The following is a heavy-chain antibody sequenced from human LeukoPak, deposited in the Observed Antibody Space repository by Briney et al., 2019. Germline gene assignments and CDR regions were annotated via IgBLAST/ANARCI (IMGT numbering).Heavy chain of an antibody. D-gene: IGHD1-26*01. Sequence: GGSLRLSCAAAGSLVISNNMSCVRQAPGTGLEWVSVLYIGGTTGYADSVKGRFTISGDISNNTVYLQMNSLRAEDTAVYHCARVVLELMYYYHMDVWGKGGTVTVSS. J-gene: IGHJ6*03. CDR3: ARVVLELMYYYHMDV. CDR2: LYIGGTT. V-gene: IGHV3-53*01. CDR1: GSLVISNN.